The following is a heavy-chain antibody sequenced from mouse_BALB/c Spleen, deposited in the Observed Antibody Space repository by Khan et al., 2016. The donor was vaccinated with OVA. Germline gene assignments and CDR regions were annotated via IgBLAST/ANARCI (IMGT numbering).Heavy chain of an antibody. D-gene: IGHD4-1*01. J-gene: IGHJ3*01. V-gene: IGHV5-6*01. CDR2: INSDGYYT. CDR1: GFTFSTYG. Sequence: EVELVESGGDLMKPGGSLKLSCAASGFTFSTYGMSWVRPTPDKRLEWVATINSDGYYTYYPDNVQGRFTISRNNAKNTLYLQTSSLKSEYTAMYYCASHLTGSFAYWGQGTLVTVSA. CDR3: ASHLTGSFAY.